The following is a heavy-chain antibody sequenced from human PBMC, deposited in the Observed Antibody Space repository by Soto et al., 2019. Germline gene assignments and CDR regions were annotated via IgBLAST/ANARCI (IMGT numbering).Heavy chain of an antibody. J-gene: IGHJ4*02. V-gene: IGHV4-4*02. CDR2: VSLGGGA. CDR3: AGSTADTTLKASSF. D-gene: IGHD4-4*01. CDR1: GVSITSTDW. Sequence: QVQLQESGPGLVKPSETLSLSCAVSGVSITSTDWWRWVRQPPGKGLQWIGEVSLGGGANYNPSLKSRVTISVDKSKNQFSRTLNSVTAADTAVYFCAGSTADTTLKASSFWGQGTLVTVSS.